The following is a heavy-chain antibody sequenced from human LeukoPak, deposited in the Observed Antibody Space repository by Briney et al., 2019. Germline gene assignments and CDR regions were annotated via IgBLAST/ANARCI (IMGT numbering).Heavy chain of an antibody. CDR1: GFTFSSYA. J-gene: IGHJ4*02. D-gene: IGHD2-15*01. V-gene: IGHV3-23*01. CDR3: AKLCSGGSCYWNY. CDR2: ISASGRTT. Sequence: GSLRLSCAAAGFTFSSYAMSWVRQAPGKGLEWVSHISASGRTTDYADSVKGRFTISRDNSKNTVYLQMNSLRAEDTAVYYRAKLCSGGSCYWNYWGQGTLVTVSS.